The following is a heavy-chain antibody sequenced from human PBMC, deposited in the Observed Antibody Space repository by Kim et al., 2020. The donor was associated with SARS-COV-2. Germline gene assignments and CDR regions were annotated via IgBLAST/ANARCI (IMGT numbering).Heavy chain of an antibody. D-gene: IGHD4-4*01. CDR3: ASVSKPPQQLVNYYFYYGMDV. CDR2: IIHSGSA. J-gene: IGHJ6*02. CDR1: GGSFSAYS. Sequence: SETLSLTCRVSGGSFSAYSWSWIRQPPGKGPEWIGQIIHSGSANYNPSLRSRVTLSVDKSKNQFSLNLTSVTAADTAVYFCASVSKPPQQLVNYYFYYGMDVWGQGTTVTVSS. V-gene: IGHV4-34*12.